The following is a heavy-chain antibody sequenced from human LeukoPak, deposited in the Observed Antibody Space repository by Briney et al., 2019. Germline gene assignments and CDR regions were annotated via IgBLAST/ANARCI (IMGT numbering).Heavy chain of an antibody. Sequence: LTGGSLRLSCAASGFTFSTYGMHWVCQAPGKGLEWVAVIWYDGSNKYYADSVKGRFTISRDNSKNTLYLQMNSLRAEDTAVYYCATDSGGSPFDYWGQGTLVTVSS. J-gene: IGHJ4*02. V-gene: IGHV3-33*01. D-gene: IGHD4-23*01. CDR2: IWYDGSNK. CDR3: ATDSGGSPFDY. CDR1: GFTFSTYG.